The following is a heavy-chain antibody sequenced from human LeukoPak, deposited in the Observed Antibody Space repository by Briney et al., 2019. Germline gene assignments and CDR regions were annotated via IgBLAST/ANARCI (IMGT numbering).Heavy chain of an antibody. V-gene: IGHV4-38-2*01. Sequence: SETLSLTCAVSGYSISSGYYWGWIRQPPGKGLEWIGSIYHSGSTYYNPSLKSRVTISVDTSKNQFSLKLSSVTAADPAVYFCARSPPLPSRNALDIWGPGTMVTVSS. CDR1: GYSISSGYY. CDR2: IYHSGST. CDR3: ARSPPLPSRNALDI. J-gene: IGHJ3*02.